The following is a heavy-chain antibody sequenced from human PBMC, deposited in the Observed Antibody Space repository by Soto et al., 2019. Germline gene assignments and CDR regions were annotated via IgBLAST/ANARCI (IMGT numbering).Heavy chain of an antibody. D-gene: IGHD2-2*01. CDR2: IHYGGST. Sequence: SETLSLTCTVSGGSISSSGYYWGWLRQSPGKGLEWIGTIHYGGSTYYNPSLKSRVTISVDTSKNQFFLKLLSVTATDRAVYYCARVVPAANFRWFDPWGQGTLVTVSS. CDR3: ARVVPAANFRWFDP. J-gene: IGHJ5*02. CDR1: GGSISSSGYY. V-gene: IGHV4-39*01.